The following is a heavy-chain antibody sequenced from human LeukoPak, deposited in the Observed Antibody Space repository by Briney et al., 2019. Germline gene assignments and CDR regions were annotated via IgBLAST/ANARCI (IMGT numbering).Heavy chain of an antibody. CDR2: IKPDGSNK. Sequence: GGSLRLSCAASGFTFSSYGMHWVRQAPGKGLEWVALIKPDGSNKYYANSVKRRFTISRDNSKNTLHLQMNSLRAEDTAVYYCARSRAFDYWGQGTLVTVSS. V-gene: IGHV3-30*02. CDR3: ARSRAFDY. CDR1: GFTFSSYG. J-gene: IGHJ4*02. D-gene: IGHD2/OR15-2a*01.